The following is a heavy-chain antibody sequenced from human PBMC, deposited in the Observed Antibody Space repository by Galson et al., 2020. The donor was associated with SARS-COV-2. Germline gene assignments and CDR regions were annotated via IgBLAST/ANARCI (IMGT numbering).Heavy chain of an antibody. CDR2: IYPNGRT. Sequence: SETLSLTCAVSGYSVSTTNYWGWERLAPGKGLEWIGSIYPNGRTYYNTSLESRVTISVDTSRNQFSLTLASVTAADTAFYYCARQGVNMIVLVTVPGWFFDLWGRGTLVTVSS. D-gene: IGHD2-21*02. CDR3: ARQGVNMIVLVTVPGWFFDL. V-gene: IGHV4-38-2*01. J-gene: IGHJ2*01. CDR1: GYSVSTTNY.